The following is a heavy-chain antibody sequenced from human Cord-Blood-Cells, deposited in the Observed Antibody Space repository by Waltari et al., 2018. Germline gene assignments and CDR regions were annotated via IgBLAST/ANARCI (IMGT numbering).Heavy chain of an antibody. D-gene: IGHD2-15*01. CDR2: IIPIFGTA. J-gene: IGHJ4*02. V-gene: IGHV1-69*12. Sequence: QVQLVQSGAEVKKPGSSVKVSCKASGGTFSSYAISWVRQAPGQGLEWMGGIIPIFGTANYAQKFQGRVTITADESTSTAYMELSSLRSEDTAVYYCARLPSDCSGGSCYYFDYWGQGTLVTVSS. CDR3: ARLPSDCSGGSCYYFDY. CDR1: GGTFSSYA.